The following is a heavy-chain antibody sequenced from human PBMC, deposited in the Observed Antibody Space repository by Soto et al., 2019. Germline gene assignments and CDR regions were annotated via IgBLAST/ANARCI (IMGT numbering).Heavy chain of an antibody. CDR1: GFTFGDHA. J-gene: IGHJ4*02. V-gene: IGHV3-49*04. CDR3: TRDPPPFN. CDR2: IRSKAYGGTT. D-gene: IGHD3-16*01. Sequence: QSGGSLRLSCTASGFTFGDHAMSWVRQAPGKGLEWVGFIRSKAYGGTTEFAASVKGRFTISRDDSKSIAYLQMNSLKTEDTAVYYCTRDPPPFNWGQGTLVTVSS.